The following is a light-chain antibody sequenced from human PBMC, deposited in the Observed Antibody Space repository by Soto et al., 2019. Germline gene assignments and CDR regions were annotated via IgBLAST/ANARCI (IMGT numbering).Light chain of an antibody. V-gene: IGKV1-39*01. CDR3: QQSYSTPRT. J-gene: IGKJ1*01. CDR1: QSISNY. Sequence: DIQMPQSPSSLSVSVGDRVTITCRASQSISNYLNWYQQKPGKAPKLLIYAASTLQSGVPSRFSGSGSGTDFTLTVSSLQPEDFATYYCQQSYSTPRTFGQGTKVEIK. CDR2: AAS.